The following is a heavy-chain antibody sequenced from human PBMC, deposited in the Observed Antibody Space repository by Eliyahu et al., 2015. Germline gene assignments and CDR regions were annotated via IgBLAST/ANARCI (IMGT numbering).Heavy chain of an antibody. J-gene: IGHJ4*02. V-gene: IGHV3-33*01. CDR1: XFIFSAYG. CDR2: IWHDGSNK. Sequence: QVQLVESGGGVVRPGESLRLSCTSSXFIFSAYGMHWVRQAPGKGLEWXAVIWHDGSNKYYSDSVRGRFTISRDKSGNTLYLQMDSLRAEDTATYFCARDRDYLESLDYWGQGTLVTVSS. CDR3: ARDRDYLESLDY. D-gene: IGHD3-10*01.